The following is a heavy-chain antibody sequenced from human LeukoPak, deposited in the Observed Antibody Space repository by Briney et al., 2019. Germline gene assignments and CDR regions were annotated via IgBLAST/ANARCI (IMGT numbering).Heavy chain of an antibody. D-gene: IGHD6-19*01. J-gene: IGHJ4*02. Sequence: ASVKVSCKACVYTFTDYYIHCVRQAPGQGLEWMGCINPNSGDTNYAQKFQGRVTMTSDPSISTAYMELSSLRSDERAIYYCAWRPHSSGWSSSITLFEHWGQGTLVTVSS. V-gene: IGHV1-2*02. CDR3: AWRPHSSGWSSSITLFEH. CDR2: INPNSGDT. CDR1: VYTFTDYY.